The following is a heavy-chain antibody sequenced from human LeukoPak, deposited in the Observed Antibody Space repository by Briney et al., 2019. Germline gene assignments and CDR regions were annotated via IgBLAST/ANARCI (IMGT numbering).Heavy chain of an antibody. V-gene: IGHV1-8*01. D-gene: IGHD2-2*01. Sequence: ASVKVSCKASGYTFTSYDINWVRQATGQGLEWMGWMNPNSGNTGYAQKFQGRVTMTRDTSISTAYMELSRLKSDDTAVYYCARDFSCSSTSCHYYYYYYMDVWGKGTTVTVSS. CDR2: MNPNSGNT. J-gene: IGHJ6*03. CDR1: GYTFTSYD. CDR3: ARDFSCSSTSCHYYYYYYMDV.